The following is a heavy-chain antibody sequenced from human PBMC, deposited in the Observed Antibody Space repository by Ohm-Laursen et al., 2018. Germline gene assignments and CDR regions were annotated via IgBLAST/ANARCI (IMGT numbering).Heavy chain of an antibody. D-gene: IGHD3-10*01. CDR1: GGSISGYY. J-gene: IGHJ4*02. CDR3: ARGAYGPSYYGDY. V-gene: IGHV4-59*07. Sequence: PSDTLSLTCTVSGGSISGYYWSWIRQPPGKGLEWIGYIYYSGSTNYNPSLKGRVTISVDTSKNQFSLDLSSVTAADTAVYYCARGAYGPSYYGDYWGQGTLVTVSS. CDR2: IYYSGST.